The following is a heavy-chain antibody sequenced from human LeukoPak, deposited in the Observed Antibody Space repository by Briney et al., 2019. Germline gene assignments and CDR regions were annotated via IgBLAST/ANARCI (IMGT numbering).Heavy chain of an antibody. Sequence: SETLSLTCTVSGGSFSSYYWSWIRQPAGKGLEWIGRIYTSGSTNYNPSLKSRVTMSVDTSKNQFSLKLSSVTAADTAVYYCARDEYDFWSGYRIDPWGQGTLVTVSS. CDR3: ARDEYDFWSGYRIDP. CDR2: IYTSGST. CDR1: GGSFSSYY. V-gene: IGHV4-4*07. J-gene: IGHJ5*02. D-gene: IGHD3-3*01.